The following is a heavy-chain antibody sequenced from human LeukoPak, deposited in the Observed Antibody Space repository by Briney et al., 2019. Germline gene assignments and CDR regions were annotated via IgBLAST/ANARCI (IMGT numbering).Heavy chain of an antibody. J-gene: IGHJ4*02. CDR1: GGSFSGYY. CDR3: ARSVLGGYSYGYRDIYFDY. D-gene: IGHD5-18*01. V-gene: IGHV4-34*01. Sequence: PETLSLTCAVYGGSFSGYYWSWIRQPPGKGLEWIGEINHSGSTNYNPSLKSRVTISVDTSKNQFSLKLSSVTAADTAVYYCARSVLGGYSYGYRDIYFDYWGQGTLVTVSS. CDR2: INHSGST.